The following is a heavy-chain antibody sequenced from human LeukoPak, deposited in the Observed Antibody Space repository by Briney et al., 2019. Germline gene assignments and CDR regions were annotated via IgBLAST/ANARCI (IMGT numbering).Heavy chain of an antibody. CDR1: GYSITSGYY. J-gene: IGHJ5*02. CDR3: ARDSFGEFLENRFDP. V-gene: IGHV4-38-2*02. Sequence: SETLSLTCSVFGYSITSGYYWGWIRQPPGKGLEWIGNIYHSGSTYYNPSLKSRVTISVDTSKNKFSLKMSSVTAAETAVYYCARDSFGEFLENRFDPWGQGTLVTVSS. CDR2: IYHSGST. D-gene: IGHD3-10*01.